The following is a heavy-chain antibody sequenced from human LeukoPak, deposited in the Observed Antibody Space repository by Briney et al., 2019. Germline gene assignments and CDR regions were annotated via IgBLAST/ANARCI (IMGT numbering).Heavy chain of an antibody. V-gene: IGHV4-61*05. Sequence: SETLSLTCTVSGGSISSSSYYWSWIRQPPGKGLEWIGYIYYSGSTNYNPSLKSRVTISVDTSKNQFSLKLSSVTAADTAVYYCARQAAVAGRLFDPWGQGTLVTVSS. CDR1: GGSISSSSYY. J-gene: IGHJ5*02. CDR3: ARQAAVAGRLFDP. D-gene: IGHD6-19*01. CDR2: IYYSGST.